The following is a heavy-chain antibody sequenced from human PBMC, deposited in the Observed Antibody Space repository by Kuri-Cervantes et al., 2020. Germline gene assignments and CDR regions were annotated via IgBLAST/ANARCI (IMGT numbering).Heavy chain of an antibody. CDR2: IKQDGSEK. CDR3: ARVLPRYYMDV. D-gene: IGHD3-10*01. J-gene: IGHJ6*03. CDR1: GFTFSNYW. Sequence: GESLKISCAASGFTFSNYWMTWVRQAPGKGLEWVASIKQDGSEKFYVDSIKGRFTISRDNAKNSLYLQMNSLRAEDTAVYYCARVLPRYYMDVWAKGPRSPSP. V-gene: IGHV3-7*01.